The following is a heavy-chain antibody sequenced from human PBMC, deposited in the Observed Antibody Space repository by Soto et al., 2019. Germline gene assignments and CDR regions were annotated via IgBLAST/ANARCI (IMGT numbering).Heavy chain of an antibody. D-gene: IGHD3-22*01. CDR2: IYYSGST. Sequence: SETLSVTCTVSGGSISSSRYYWGWIRPPQGKGLEWIGSIYYSGSTYYNPSLKSRVTISVDTSKNHFSLKLSSVTAADTAVYYCARSPDSSGYYPRRYYYGMDVWGQGTSV. CDR3: ARSPDSSGYYPRRYYYGMDV. CDR1: GGSISSSRYY. V-gene: IGHV4-39*02. J-gene: IGHJ6*02.